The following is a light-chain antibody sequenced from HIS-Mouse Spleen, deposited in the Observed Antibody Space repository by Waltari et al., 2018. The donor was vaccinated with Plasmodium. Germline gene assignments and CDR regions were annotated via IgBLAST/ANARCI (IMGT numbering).Light chain of an antibody. J-gene: IGLJ1*01. Sequence: QSALTQPASVSGSPGQSITISCTGTSSHVGGYNYLPLYQQHPGKAPKLMIYEVSNRPSGVSNRFSGSKSGNTASLTISGLQAEDEADYYCSSYTSSSTLDVFGTGTKVTVL. CDR3: SSYTSSSTLDV. V-gene: IGLV2-14*01. CDR2: EVS. CDR1: SSHVGGYNY.